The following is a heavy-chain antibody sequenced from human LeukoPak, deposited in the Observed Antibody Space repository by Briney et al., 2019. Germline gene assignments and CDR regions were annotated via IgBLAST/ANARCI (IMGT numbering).Heavy chain of an antibody. CDR3: AKAADYDILTGYLYYFDY. Sequence: AGGSLRLSCAASGFTFSSYAMSWVRQAPGKGLEWVSAISGSGGSTYYADSVKGRFTISGDNSKNTLYLQMNSLRAEDTAVYYCAKAADYDILTGYLYYFDYWGQGTLVTVSS. D-gene: IGHD3-9*01. CDR2: ISGSGGST. CDR1: GFTFSSYA. V-gene: IGHV3-23*01. J-gene: IGHJ4*02.